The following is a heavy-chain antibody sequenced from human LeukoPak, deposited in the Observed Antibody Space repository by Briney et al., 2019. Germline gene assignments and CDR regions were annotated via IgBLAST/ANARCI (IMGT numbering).Heavy chain of an antibody. CDR2: MNPNSGNT. J-gene: IGHJ5*02. V-gene: IGHV1-8*01. CDR3: ARGEPYSSGGPAEIRYNWFDP. Sequence: ASVKVSCKASGYTFTSYDTNWVRQATGQGLEWMGWMNPNSGNTGYAQKFQGRVTMTRNTSISTAYMELSSLRSEDTAVYYCARGEPYSSGGPAEIRYNWFDPWGQGTLVTVSS. CDR1: GYTFTSYD. D-gene: IGHD6-19*01.